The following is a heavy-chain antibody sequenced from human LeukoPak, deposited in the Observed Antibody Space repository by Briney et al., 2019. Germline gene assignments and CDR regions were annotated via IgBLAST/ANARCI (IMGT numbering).Heavy chain of an antibody. V-gene: IGHV3-48*01. CDR2: ISSSSSTI. CDR1: GFTFSSYS. J-gene: IGHJ4*02. Sequence: GGSLRLSCAASGFTFSSYSMNWVRQAPGKGLEWVSYISSSSSTIYYADSVKGRFTISRDNAKNSLYLQMNSLRAEDTAVYYCARHSNWNYVDYWGQGTLVTVSS. CDR3: ARHSNWNYVDY. D-gene: IGHD1-20*01.